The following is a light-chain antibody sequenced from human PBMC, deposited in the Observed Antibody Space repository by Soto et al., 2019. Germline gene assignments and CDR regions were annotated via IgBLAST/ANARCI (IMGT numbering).Light chain of an antibody. Sequence: GEDTTLVSRASQSVSRYLAWYQKKPGQAPRLLIYDASNRATDIQARFSVSVPGRHSSLTVRRLEPADFATSFCQESKIWPPDTLGHGTRLEIK. J-gene: IGKJ5*01. V-gene: IGKV3-11*02. CDR3: QESKIWPPDT. CDR2: DAS. CDR1: QSVSRY.